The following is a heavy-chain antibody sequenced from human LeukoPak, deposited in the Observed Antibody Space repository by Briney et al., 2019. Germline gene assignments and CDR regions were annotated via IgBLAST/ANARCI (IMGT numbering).Heavy chain of an antibody. CDR2: INSDWTTT. V-gene: IGHV3-74*01. CDR3: AKTPYSSSWQAYYFDY. CDR1: GITFSGYW. Sequence: PGGSLRLSCPVSGITFSGYWVHWIRQAPGKGLVWVSRINSDWTTTTYADFVKGRFTVSRDDAKNTVYLQMNSLRPEDTAVYYCAKTPYSSSWQAYYFDYWGQGTLVTVSS. J-gene: IGHJ4*02. D-gene: IGHD6-13*01.